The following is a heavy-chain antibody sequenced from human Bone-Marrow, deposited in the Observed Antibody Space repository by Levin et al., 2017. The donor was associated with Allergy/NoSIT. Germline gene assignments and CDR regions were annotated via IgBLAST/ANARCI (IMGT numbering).Heavy chain of an antibody. CDR3: ARAPYYGPARPYQSDY. V-gene: IGHV4-39*01. CDR2: VYYTGST. J-gene: IGHJ4*02. D-gene: IGHD3-10*01. Sequence: SETLSLTCSVSGGSISSSTYSWGWIRQPPGKGLEWIGNVYYTGSTRYNPSLKSRVTISADTSKNQFSLKLSSVTAADTAVYYCARAPYYGPARPYQSDYWGQGTLVTVSS. CDR1: GGSISSSTYS.